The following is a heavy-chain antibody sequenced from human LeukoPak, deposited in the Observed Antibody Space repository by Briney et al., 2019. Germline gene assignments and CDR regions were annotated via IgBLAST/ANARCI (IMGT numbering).Heavy chain of an antibody. Sequence: GASVKVSCKASGYTFTSYDINWVRQATGQGLEWMGWMNPNSGNTGYAQKFQGRDTMTRNTSISTAYMELSSLRSEDTAVYYCARDGYCSGGSCYSSWFDPWGQGTLVTVS. D-gene: IGHD2-15*01. J-gene: IGHJ5*02. CDR3: ARDGYCSGGSCYSSWFDP. CDR2: MNPNSGNT. V-gene: IGHV1-8*01. CDR1: GYTFTSYD.